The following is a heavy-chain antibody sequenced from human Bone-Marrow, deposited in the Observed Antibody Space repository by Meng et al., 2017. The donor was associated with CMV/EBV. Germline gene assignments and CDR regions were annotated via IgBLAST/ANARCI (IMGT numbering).Heavy chain of an antibody. J-gene: IGHJ5*02. CDR2: IYSRGST. Sequence: SETLSLTCTVPGGSISSSSYYWDWIRQPPGKGLEWTGNIYSRGSTNYNPSLKSRVTISVDTSKNQFSLRLSSVTAADTAVYYCARQTNDFWSDDPRGWFDPWGQGTLVTVSS. CDR3: ARQTNDFWSDDPRGWFDP. D-gene: IGHD3-3*01. V-gene: IGHV4-39*01. CDR1: GGSISSSSYY.